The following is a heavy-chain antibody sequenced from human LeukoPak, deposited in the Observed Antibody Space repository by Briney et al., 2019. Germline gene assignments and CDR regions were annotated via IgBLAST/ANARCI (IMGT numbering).Heavy chain of an antibody. D-gene: IGHD6-6*01. V-gene: IGHV4-39*07. CDR1: GGSISSSTYY. Sequence: SETLSLTCTVSGGSISSSTYYWAWIRQPPGKGLEWIGSIYYGGNTNYNPSLKSRLTISIDTSRNQFSLKLSSVTAADTAVYYCARGEARRRPFDYWGQGTLVTVSS. J-gene: IGHJ4*02. CDR2: IYYGGNT. CDR3: ARGEARRRPFDY.